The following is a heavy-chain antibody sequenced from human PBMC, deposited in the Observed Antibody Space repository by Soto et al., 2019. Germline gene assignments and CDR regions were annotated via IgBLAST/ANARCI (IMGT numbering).Heavy chain of an antibody. J-gene: IGHJ6*02. Sequence: GGSLRLSCAASGFTFSSYGMHWVRQAPGKGLEWVAVISYDGSNKYYADSVKGRFTISRDNSKNTLYLQMNSLRAEDTAVYYCAKHSNYYYYGMDVWGQGTTVTVSS. CDR1: GFTFSSYG. CDR2: ISYDGSNK. CDR3: AKHSNYYYYGMDV. V-gene: IGHV3-30*18. D-gene: IGHD4-4*01.